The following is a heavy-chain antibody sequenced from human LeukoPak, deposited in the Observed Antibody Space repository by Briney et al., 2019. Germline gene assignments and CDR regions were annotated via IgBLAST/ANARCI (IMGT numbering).Heavy chain of an antibody. J-gene: IGHJ5*02. Sequence: PSQTLSLTCTVSGGSISSISYYWGWIRQPPGKGLEWIGSISYTGSTYYNPSLKSRVTISVDTSKNQFSLKLRSVTAADTAVYYCATGRVVTAVRWDPFDPWGQGTLMTVSS. CDR1: GGSISSISYY. D-gene: IGHD2-21*02. CDR3: ATGRVVTAVRWDPFDP. V-gene: IGHV4-39*01. CDR2: ISYTGST.